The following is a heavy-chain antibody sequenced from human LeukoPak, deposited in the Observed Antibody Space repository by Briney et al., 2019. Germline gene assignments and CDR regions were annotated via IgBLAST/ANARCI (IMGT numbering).Heavy chain of an antibody. D-gene: IGHD1-14*01. CDR2: INTGNGNT. V-gene: IGHV1-3*04. J-gene: IGHJ4*02. Sequence: ASVKVSCKASGYTFTSYSIHWVRQAPGQSLAWMGWINTGNGNTKYSQELQGRVTITRDTSTSTAYMELRSLRSDDTAVYYCARETSAKTADYWGQGTLVTVSS. CDR3: ARETSAKTADY. CDR1: GYTFTSYS.